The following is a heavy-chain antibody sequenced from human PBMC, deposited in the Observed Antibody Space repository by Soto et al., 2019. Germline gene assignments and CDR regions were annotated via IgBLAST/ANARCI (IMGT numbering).Heavy chain of an antibody. CDR1: GGSISSSSYY. V-gene: IGHV4-39*01. CDR2: IYYSGST. J-gene: IGHJ4*02. CDR3: ARHSEEPNPRFDY. Sequence: PSETLSLTCTVSGGSISSSSYYWGWIRQPPGKGLEWIGSIYYSGSTYYNPSLKSRVTISVDTSKNQFSLKLSSVTAADTAVYYCARHSEEPNPRFDYWGQGTLVTVSS. D-gene: IGHD1-26*01.